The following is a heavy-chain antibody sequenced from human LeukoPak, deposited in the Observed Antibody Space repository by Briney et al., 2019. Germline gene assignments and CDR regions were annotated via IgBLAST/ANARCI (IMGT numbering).Heavy chain of an antibody. J-gene: IGHJ5*02. CDR1: GYTFTAYY. D-gene: IGHD5-18*01. V-gene: IGHV1-2*02. CDR2: INPNSGGT. Sequence: ASVKVSCKGSGYTFTAYYMHWVRQAPGQRLEWMGWINPNSGGTNYAQKFQGRVTMTRDTSISTAYMELSRLRSDDTAVYYCARDIVMVTYWFDPWGQGTLVTVSS. CDR3: ARDIVMVTYWFDP.